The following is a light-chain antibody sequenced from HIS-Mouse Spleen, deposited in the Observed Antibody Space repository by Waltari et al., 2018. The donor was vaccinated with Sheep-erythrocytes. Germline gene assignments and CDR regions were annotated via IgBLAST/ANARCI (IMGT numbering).Light chain of an antibody. Sequence: QSALTQPPSASGSPGQSVTISCTGTSRDVGGYNYVSRYQQHPGKAPKLMIYEVSQRPSVVPDRLSGSKSGNTASLTVSGLQAEDEADYYCSSYAGSNNWVFGGGTKLTVL. J-gene: IGLJ3*02. CDR1: SRDVGGYNY. CDR3: SSYAGSNNWV. V-gene: IGLV2-8*01. CDR2: EVS.